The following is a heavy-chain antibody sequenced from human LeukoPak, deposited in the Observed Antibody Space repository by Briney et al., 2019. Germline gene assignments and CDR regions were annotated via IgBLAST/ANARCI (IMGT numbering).Heavy chain of an antibody. CDR3: ATDYSNFYGMDV. J-gene: IGHJ6*02. CDR1: GGSVNSGSYF. CDR2: IQNSART. Sequence: SETLTLTCTVSGGSVNSGSYFWSWIRQPPGKGLEWIGYIQNSARTNYNPSLESRVTISVDSSKDQFSLRLSSVTAADTAVYYCATDYSNFYGMDVWGQGTTVTVSS. V-gene: IGHV4-61*01. D-gene: IGHD4-11*01.